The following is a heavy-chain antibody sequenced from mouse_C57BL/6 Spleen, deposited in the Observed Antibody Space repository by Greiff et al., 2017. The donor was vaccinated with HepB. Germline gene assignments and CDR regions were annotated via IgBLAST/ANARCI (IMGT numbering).Heavy chain of an antibody. D-gene: IGHD2-3*01. CDR1: GYSITSDY. CDR3: ARSIYDGYYAMDY. J-gene: IGHJ4*01. CDR2: ISYSGST. V-gene: IGHV3-8*01. Sequence: EVKLMESGPGLAKPSQTLSLTCSVTGYSITSDYWNWIRKFPGNKLEYMGYISYSGSTYYNPSLKSRISITRDTSKNQYYLQLNSVTTEDTATYYCARSIYDGYYAMDYWGQGTSVTVSS.